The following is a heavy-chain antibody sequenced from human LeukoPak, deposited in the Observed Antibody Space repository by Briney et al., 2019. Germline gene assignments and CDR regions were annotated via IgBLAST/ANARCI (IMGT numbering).Heavy chain of an antibody. D-gene: IGHD2-15*01. V-gene: IGHV3-7*03. J-gene: IGHJ5*02. CDR2: IKQDGSEK. CDR1: GFTFSSYW. CDR3: AKSSRATWSNWFDP. Sequence: GGSLRLSCAASGFTFSSYWMSWVRQAPGKGLEWVANIKQDGSEKYYVDSVKGRFTISRDNAKNTLYLQMNSLRAEDTAVYYCAKSSRATWSNWFDPWGQGTLVTVSS.